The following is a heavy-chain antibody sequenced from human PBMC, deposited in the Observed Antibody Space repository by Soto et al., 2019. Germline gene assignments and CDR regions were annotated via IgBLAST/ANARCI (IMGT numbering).Heavy chain of an antibody. CDR1: GFTFSSYG. V-gene: IGHV3-33*01. J-gene: IGHJ5*02. D-gene: IGHD1-7*01. Sequence: ESVGGVVQPGRSLRLSCAASGFTFSSYGMHWVRQAPGKGLEWVAVIWSDGSNKYYADSVKGRFTISRDNSKNTLYLQMNSLRAEDTAVYYCARDGVGTTLRALNWFDPWGQGTLVTVSS. CDR3: ARDGVGTTLRALNWFDP. CDR2: IWSDGSNK.